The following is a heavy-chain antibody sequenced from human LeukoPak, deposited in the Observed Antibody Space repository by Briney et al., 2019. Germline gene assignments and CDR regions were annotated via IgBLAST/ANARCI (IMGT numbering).Heavy chain of an antibody. J-gene: IGHJ4*02. CDR2: IYYSGST. CDR3: ARESGWYVFDY. Sequence: PSETLSLTCTVSGASVSSGSYYWSWIRQPPGKGLEWIGYIYYSGSTNYNPSLKSRLTISVDTSKIQFSLKLSSVTAADTAVYYCARESGWYVFDYWGQGALVTVS. CDR1: GASVSSGSYY. D-gene: IGHD6-19*01. V-gene: IGHV4-61*01.